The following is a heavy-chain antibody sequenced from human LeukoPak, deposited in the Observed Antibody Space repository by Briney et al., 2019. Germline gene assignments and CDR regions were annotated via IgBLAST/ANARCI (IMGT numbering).Heavy chain of an antibody. CDR1: GFTFSDYY. V-gene: IGHV3-11*01. Sequence: SGGSLRLSCAASGFTFSDYYMSWIRQAPGKGLEWVSYISSSGSTIYYADSVKGRFTISRDNAKNSPYLQMNSLRAEDTAVYYCARDLRPTITMVRGVIDYWGQGTLVTVSS. D-gene: IGHD3-10*01. J-gene: IGHJ4*02. CDR3: ARDLRPTITMVRGVIDY. CDR2: ISSSGSTI.